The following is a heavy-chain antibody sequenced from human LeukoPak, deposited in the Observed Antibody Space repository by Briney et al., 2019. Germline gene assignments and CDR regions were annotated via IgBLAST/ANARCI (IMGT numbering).Heavy chain of an antibody. CDR3: ARNRGYSYGYVDY. Sequence: PGGSLRLSYTVSGFTFGDYAMSWVRQAPGKGLEWVGFIRSKAYGGTTEYAASVKGRFTISRDDSKSIAYLQMNSLKTEDTAVYYCARNRGYSYGYVDYWGQGTLVTVSS. J-gene: IGHJ4*02. CDR2: IRSKAYGGTT. V-gene: IGHV3-49*04. CDR1: GFTFGDYA. D-gene: IGHD5-18*01.